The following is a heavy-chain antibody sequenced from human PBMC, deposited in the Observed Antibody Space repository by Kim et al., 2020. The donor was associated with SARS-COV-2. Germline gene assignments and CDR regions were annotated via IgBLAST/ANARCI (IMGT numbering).Heavy chain of an antibody. CDR3: AREFDY. Sequence: GGSLRLSCAASGFTFSSYAMHWVRQAPGKGLEWVAVISYDGSNKYYADSVKGRFTISRDNSKNTLYLQMNSLRAEDTAVYYCAREFDYWGQGTLVTVSS. CDR2: ISYDGSNK. J-gene: IGHJ4*02. CDR1: GFTFSSYA. V-gene: IGHV3-30-3*01.